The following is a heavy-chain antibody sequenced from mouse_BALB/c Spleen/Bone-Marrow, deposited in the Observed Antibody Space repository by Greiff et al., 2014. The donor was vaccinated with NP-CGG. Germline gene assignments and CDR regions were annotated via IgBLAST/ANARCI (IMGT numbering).Heavy chain of an antibody. CDR2: INSNGGST. D-gene: IGHD2-4*01. V-gene: IGHV5-6-3*01. J-gene: IGHJ3*01. CDR3: ARDMITTRGFAY. Sequence: DVHLVESGGGLVQPGGSLKLSCAASGFTFSSYGMSWVRQTPDKRLELVATINSNGGSTYYPDSVKGRFTISRDNAKNTLYLQMSSLKSEDTAMYYGARDMITTRGFAYWGQGTLVTVSA. CDR1: GFTFSSYG.